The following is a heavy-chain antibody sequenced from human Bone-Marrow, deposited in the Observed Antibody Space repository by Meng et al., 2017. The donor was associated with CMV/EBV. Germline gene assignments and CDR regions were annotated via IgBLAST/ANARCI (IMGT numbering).Heavy chain of an antibody. CDR3: ARRLRSFLWDY. J-gene: IGHJ4*02. Sequence: LTCAVYGGSFSDHYWSWIRQPPGKGLEWIGEINHRGSTNYSPSLKSRVTISVDTSKNQFSLKLRSVTAADPAVYYCARRLRSFLWDYWGQGTLVTVSS. V-gene: IGHV4-34*01. D-gene: IGHD3-3*02. CDR1: GGSFSDHY. CDR2: INHRGST.